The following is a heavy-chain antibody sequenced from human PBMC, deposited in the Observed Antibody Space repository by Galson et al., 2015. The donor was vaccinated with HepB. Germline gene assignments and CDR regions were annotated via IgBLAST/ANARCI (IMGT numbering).Heavy chain of an antibody. J-gene: IGHJ4*02. Sequence: PALVKPTQTLTLTCTFSGFSLSTNEVGVGWIRQPPGKALEWLALVYWDDDKRYSPSLKSRLTITKDTPKNQVILTMTNMDPVDTATYYCAHTYDSGRYLHLDFWGQGVLVTVSS. CDR1: GFSLSTNEVG. CDR2: VYWDDDK. V-gene: IGHV2-5*02. D-gene: IGHD3-10*01. CDR3: AHTYDSGRYLHLDF.